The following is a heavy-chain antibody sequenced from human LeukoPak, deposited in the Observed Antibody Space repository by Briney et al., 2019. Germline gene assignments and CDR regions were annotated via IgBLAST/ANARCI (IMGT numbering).Heavy chain of an antibody. CDR1: GWSFNDYY. CDR2: INARGDT. J-gene: IGHJ5*02. Sequence: PSETLSLTCAVYGWSFNDYYWNWVRQPPGKGLEWIGEINARGDTNYKPSLKSRVTISVDSSKNQFSLTLTSMIAADTAIYYCARGQVPAARGYNWFDPWGQGTLVTVSS. D-gene: IGHD2-2*01. V-gene: IGHV4-34*01. CDR3: ARGQVPAARGYNWFDP.